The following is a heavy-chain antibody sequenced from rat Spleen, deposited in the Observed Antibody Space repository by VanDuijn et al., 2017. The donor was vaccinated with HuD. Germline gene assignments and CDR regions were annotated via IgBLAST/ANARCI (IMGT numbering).Heavy chain of an antibody. V-gene: IGHV5-27*01. D-gene: IGHD1-11*01. CDR2: ISTSGGST. J-gene: IGHJ3*01. Sequence: EVQLVESGGGLVQPGRSLKLSCAASGFTFSNYDMAWVRQAPTKGLEWVASISTSGGSTYYRDSVKGRFTISRDNAKSTLYLQINSLRSEDTATYYCTRDRYGGSAYNWFAYWGQGTLVTVSS. CDR3: TRDRYGGSAYNWFAY. CDR1: GFTFSNYD.